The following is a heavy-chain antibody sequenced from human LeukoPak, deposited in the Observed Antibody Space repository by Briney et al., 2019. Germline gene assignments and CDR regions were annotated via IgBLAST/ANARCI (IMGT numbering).Heavy chain of an antibody. CDR1: GGSISSYY. J-gene: IGHJ4*02. CDR3: ARGNIVATTNQRRGFDY. V-gene: IGHV4-34*01. D-gene: IGHD5-12*01. CDR2: INHSGST. Sequence: SETLSLTCTVSGGSISSYYWSWIRQPPGKGLEWIGEINHSGSTNYNPSLKSRVTISVDTSKNQFSLKLSSVTAADTAVYYCARGNIVATTNQRRGFDYWGQGTLVTVSS.